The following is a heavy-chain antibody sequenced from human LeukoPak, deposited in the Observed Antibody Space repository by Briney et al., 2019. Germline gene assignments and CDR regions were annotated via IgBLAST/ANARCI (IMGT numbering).Heavy chain of an antibody. CDR2: IYPGDSDT. V-gene: IGHV5-51*01. D-gene: IGHD2-2*01. CDR3: ARHIVVPAARGGYNWFDP. J-gene: IGHJ5*02. CDR1: GYSFTSYW. Sequence: GESLKISYKGSGYSFTSYWIGWVRQMPGKGLEWMGIIYPGDSDTRYSPSFQGQVTISADKSISTAYLQWSSLKASDTAMYYCARHIVVPAARGGYNWFDPWGQGTLVTVSS.